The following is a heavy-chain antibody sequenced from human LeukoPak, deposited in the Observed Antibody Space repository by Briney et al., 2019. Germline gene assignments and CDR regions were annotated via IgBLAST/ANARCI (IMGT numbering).Heavy chain of an antibody. CDR2: IYYSGSS. J-gene: IGHJ4*02. V-gene: IGHV4-61*01. CDR1: GGSVSSVSYY. CDR3: ARLYCSRTSCYYSN. Sequence: SETLSLTCTVSGGSVSSVSYYWSWIRQPPGKGLEWIGYIYYSGSSSYNPAPKSRVTISLDTSKNQFSLKLSSVTAADTAIYYCARLYCSRTSCYYSNWGQGTLVTVSS. D-gene: IGHD2-2*01.